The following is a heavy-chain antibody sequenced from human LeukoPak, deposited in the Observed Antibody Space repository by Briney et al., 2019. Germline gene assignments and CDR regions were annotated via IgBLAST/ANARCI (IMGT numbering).Heavy chain of an antibody. Sequence: GGSLRLSCAASGFTFSTYGMSWVRQAPGKGLEWVSVVYSGGSTYYADSVKGRFTISRDNSKNTLYLQMNSLRAEDTAVYYCARETYSGYEFDYWGQGTLVTVSS. CDR2: VYSGGST. CDR3: ARETYSGYEFDY. J-gene: IGHJ4*02. D-gene: IGHD5-12*01. V-gene: IGHV3-53*01. CDR1: GFTFSTYG.